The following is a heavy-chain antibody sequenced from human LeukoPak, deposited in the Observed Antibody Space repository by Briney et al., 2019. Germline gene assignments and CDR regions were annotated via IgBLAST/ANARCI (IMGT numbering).Heavy chain of an antibody. V-gene: IGHV4-4*02. CDR2: IYHNGNT. CDR1: GGSISSSNW. CDR3: ATSRDGYNKFDY. Sequence: SETLSLTCAVSGGSISSSNWWSWVRQPPGKGLEWIGEIYHNGNTNYNPSLKSQVTISVDKSKNQFSLKLRSVTAADTAVYYCATSRDGYNKFDYWGQGTLVTVSS. D-gene: IGHD5-24*01. J-gene: IGHJ4*02.